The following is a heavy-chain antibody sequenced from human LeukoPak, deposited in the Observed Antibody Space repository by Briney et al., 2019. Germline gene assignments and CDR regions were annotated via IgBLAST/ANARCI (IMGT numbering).Heavy chain of an antibody. CDR2: ISGSGGST. CDR1: GFTFSSYA. J-gene: IGHJ6*02. Sequence: GGSLRLSCAASGFTFSSYAMSWVRQAPGKGLEWVSAISGSGGSTYYADSVKGRFTISRDNSKNTLYLQMNSLRAGDTAVYYCAKDLGAVVPAAMYYYYYYGMDVWGQGTTVTVSS. V-gene: IGHV3-23*01. CDR3: AKDLGAVVPAAMYYYYYYGMDV. D-gene: IGHD2-2*01.